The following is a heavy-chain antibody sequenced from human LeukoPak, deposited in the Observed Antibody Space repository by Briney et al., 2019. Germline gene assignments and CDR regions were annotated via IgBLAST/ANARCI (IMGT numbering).Heavy chain of an antibody. CDR1: GGSLSSYY. V-gene: IGHV4-59*08. CDR2: IYYSGST. D-gene: IGHD5-18*01. CDR3: ARHEGYSYGYGLGY. Sequence: PSETLSLTCTVSGGSLSSYYWSWIRHPPGKGLEWIGYIYYSGSTNYNPSPKSRVTISVDTSKNQFSLKLSSVTAADTAVYYCARHEGYSYGYGLGYWGQGTLVTVSS. J-gene: IGHJ4*02.